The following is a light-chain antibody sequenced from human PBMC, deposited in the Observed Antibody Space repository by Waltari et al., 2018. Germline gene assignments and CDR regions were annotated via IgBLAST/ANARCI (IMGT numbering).Light chain of an antibody. J-gene: IGKJ2*01. CDR2: KVS. CDR3: MQGTHWPPYT. Sequence: DVVMTQSPLSLPVTLGQPASISCRSTQSLVHSDGNTYLNWFQQRTGQSPRRLIYKVSKRDSGVPDRFSGSGSGTDFTLRISRVEAEDVGVYYCMQGTHWPPYTFGQGTKLEIK. V-gene: IGKV2-30*02. CDR1: QSLVHSDGNTY.